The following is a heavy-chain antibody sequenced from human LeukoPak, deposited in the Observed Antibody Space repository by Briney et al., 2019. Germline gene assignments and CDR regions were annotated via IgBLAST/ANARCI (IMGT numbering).Heavy chain of an antibody. CDR3: ARDRWPYYYDSSGYQYWYFDP. CDR2: INPNSGGT. Sequence: ASVKVSCKASGYTFTGYYMHWVRQAPGQGLEWMGWINPNSGGTNYAQKFQGRVTMTRDTSISTAYMELSRLGSDDTAVYYCARDRWPYYYDSSGYQYWYFDPWGRGTLVTVSS. CDR1: GYTFTGYY. J-gene: IGHJ2*01. D-gene: IGHD3-22*01. V-gene: IGHV1-2*02.